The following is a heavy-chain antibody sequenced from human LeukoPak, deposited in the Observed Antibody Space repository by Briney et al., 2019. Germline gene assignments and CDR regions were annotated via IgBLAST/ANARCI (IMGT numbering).Heavy chain of an antibody. D-gene: IGHD2-2*01. Sequence: SETLSLTCAVSGGSISSSNWWSWDRQPPGKGLEWIGEIYHSGSTNYNPSLKSRVTISVDKSKNRFSLKLSSVTAADTAVYYCARVQLLDAFDIWGQGTMVTVSS. J-gene: IGHJ3*02. CDR1: GGSISSSNW. CDR3: ARVQLLDAFDI. V-gene: IGHV4-4*02. CDR2: IYHSGST.